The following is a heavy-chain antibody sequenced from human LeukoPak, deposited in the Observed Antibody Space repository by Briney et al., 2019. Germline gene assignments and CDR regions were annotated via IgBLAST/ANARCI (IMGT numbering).Heavy chain of an antibody. CDR2: ISSSGGTI. D-gene: IGHD4-17*01. J-gene: IGHJ5*02. V-gene: IGHV3-11*01. CDR1: GFTFSDYY. CDR3: ATWGVYGVSWFDP. Sequence: GGSLRLSCAASGFTFSDYYMSWIRQAPGKGLEWVSYISSSGGTIYYADSVKGRFTISRDNAKNSLYLQMNSLRAEDTAVYYCATWGVYGVSWFDPWGQGTLVTVSS.